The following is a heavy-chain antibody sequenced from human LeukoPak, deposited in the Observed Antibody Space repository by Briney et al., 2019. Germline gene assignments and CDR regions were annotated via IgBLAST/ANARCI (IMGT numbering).Heavy chain of an antibody. V-gene: IGHV3-53*01. CDR2: IYSGGST. J-gene: IGHJ6*02. CDR3: ASGDSREPTPYYYYYGMDV. CDR1: GFTVSSNY. D-gene: IGHD6-13*01. Sequence: GGSLILSCAASGFTVSSNYMSWVRQAPGKGLEWVSVIYSGGSTYYADSVKGRFTISRDNSKNTLYLQMNSLRAEDTAVYYCASGDSREPTPYYYYYGMDVWGQGTTVTVSS.